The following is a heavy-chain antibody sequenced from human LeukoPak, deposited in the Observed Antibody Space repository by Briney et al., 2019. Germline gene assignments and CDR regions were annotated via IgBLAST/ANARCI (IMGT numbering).Heavy chain of an antibody. J-gene: IGHJ4*02. Sequence: GGSLRLSCAASGFIFSSYSMNRVRQAPGKGLEWVSSISSSSNYIYYADSVKGRFTISRDNAKNSLYLQMNSLRAEDTAVYYCARVYLVDYWGQGTLVIVSS. CDR1: GFIFSSYS. CDR3: ARVYLVDY. V-gene: IGHV3-21*01. CDR2: ISSSSNYI. D-gene: IGHD2-8*01.